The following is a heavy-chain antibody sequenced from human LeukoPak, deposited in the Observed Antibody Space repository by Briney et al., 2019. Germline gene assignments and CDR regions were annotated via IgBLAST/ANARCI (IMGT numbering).Heavy chain of an antibody. CDR1: GFTFSAYS. D-gene: IGHD5-18*01. CDR2: ISSSSSYI. Sequence: PGGSLRLSCAASGFTFSAYSMNWVRQAPGKGLEWVSSISSSSSYIYYADSLKGRFTISRDSAKNSLYLQMNSLRAEDTAVYYCAKGGYSNGRYYYYYMDVWGEGTTVTVSS. V-gene: IGHV3-21*04. CDR3: AKGGYSNGRYYYYYMDV. J-gene: IGHJ6*03.